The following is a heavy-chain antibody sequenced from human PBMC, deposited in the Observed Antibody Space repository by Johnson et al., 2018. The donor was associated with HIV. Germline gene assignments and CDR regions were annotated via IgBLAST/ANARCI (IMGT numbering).Heavy chain of an antibody. D-gene: IGHD3-10*01. J-gene: IGHJ3*02. CDR2: INSDGSDT. V-gene: IGHV3-74*02. CDR3: ASPKTPTRVVRGAFDI. CDR1: RFTFSSYW. Sequence: EMQLVESGGDLVQPGGSLRLSCAASRFTFSSYWMHWVRQVPGKGLVWVSGINSDGSDTRYADSVKGRFTISRDNAKNSLYLQMNSLRAEDTAVYYCASPKTPTRVVRGAFDIWGQGTMVTVSS.